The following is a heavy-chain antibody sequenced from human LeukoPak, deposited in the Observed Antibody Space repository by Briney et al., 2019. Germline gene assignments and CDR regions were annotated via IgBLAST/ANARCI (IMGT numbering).Heavy chain of an antibody. D-gene: IGHD6-13*01. J-gene: IGHJ4*02. CDR3: ARGSSWSYDY. Sequence: GGSLRLSCAASGFXFSSYSIYWVRQAPGKGLGWVSSISNSGNNIYYPDSVKGRFTTSRDNAKSSLYLQMSSLRAEDTAVYYCARGSSWSYDYWGRGTLVTVSS. V-gene: IGHV3-21*06. CDR1: GFXFSSYS. CDR2: ISNSGNNI.